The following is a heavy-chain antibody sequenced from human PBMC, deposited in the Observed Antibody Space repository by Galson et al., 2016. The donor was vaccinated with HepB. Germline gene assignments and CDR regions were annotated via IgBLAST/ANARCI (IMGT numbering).Heavy chain of an antibody. CDR2: VSYDGTKR. Sequence: SLRLSCAASGFTFTIYAIHWVRQAPGKGLEWVADVSYDGTKRNYADSVKGRFTISRDNSRNTVYLQMNSLRGEDMAVYYCARGRQLDHWGQGALVTVSS. V-gene: IGHV3-30*04. CDR3: ARGRQLDH. J-gene: IGHJ4*02. CDR1: GFTFTIYA. D-gene: IGHD5-24*01.